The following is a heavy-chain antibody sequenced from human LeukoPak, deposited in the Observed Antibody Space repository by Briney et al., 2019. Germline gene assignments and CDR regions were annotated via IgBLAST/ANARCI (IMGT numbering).Heavy chain of an antibody. D-gene: IGHD3-10*01. V-gene: IGHV4-30-2*01. CDR1: GYTITSGGFS. CDR2: IYDRGPA. CDR3: ARSRQASGLFNS. Sequence: SETLSLTCTVSGYTITSGGFSWNWIRQPPGKGLEWIVCIYDRGPAYYNPSLKSGFTISVDRPKNHFFLTVPSLTAADTAVYYSARSRQASGLFNSWGQGTPVVVSS. J-gene: IGHJ5*01.